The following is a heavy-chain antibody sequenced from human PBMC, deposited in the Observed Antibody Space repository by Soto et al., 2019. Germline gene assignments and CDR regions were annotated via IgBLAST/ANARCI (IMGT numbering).Heavy chain of an antibody. CDR1: DASLSSNYY. V-gene: IGHV4-39*01. CDR3: ARTLYSSGLRRNWKFDL. CDR2: MYDSGTC. D-gene: IGHD6-19*01. Sequence: LQLQESGPGLVKPSETLSLTCTVSDASLSSNYYWGWIRQPPGKGLEWNGSMYDSGTCYYNPCLYSRLTISVDTPKLQFSVMLSSETAADTAACYGARTLYSSGLRRNWKFDLWVRGTTVTVSS. J-gene: IGHJ2*01.